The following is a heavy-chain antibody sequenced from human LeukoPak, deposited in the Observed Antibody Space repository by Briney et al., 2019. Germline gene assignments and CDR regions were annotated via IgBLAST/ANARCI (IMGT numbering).Heavy chain of an antibody. CDR3: ASAGTSGSYSRVDY. V-gene: IGHV3-7*01. CDR2: IKQDGSEK. J-gene: IGHJ4*02. D-gene: IGHD3-10*01. Sequence: GGSLRLSCAASGFTFSSYWMSWVRQAPGKGLEWVANIKQDGSEKYYVDSVKGRFTISRDNAKNSLYLQMNSLRVEDTAVYYCASAGTSGSYSRVDYWGQGTLVPVSS. CDR1: GFTFSSYW.